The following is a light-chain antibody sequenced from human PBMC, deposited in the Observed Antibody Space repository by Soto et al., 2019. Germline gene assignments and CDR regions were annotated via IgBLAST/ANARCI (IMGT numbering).Light chain of an antibody. V-gene: IGLV2-14*01. CDR2: EVS. J-gene: IGLJ2*01. CDR3: SSYTITHIPVI. Sequence: SVLTQPASVSGSPGQSITISCTGTSNDIGGYNYVSWYQQHPGEAPKLIIYEVSNRPSGVSNRFSGSKSDNTASLTITGLQAEDEASYYCSSYTITHIPVIFGGGTQLTV. CDR1: SNDIGGYNY.